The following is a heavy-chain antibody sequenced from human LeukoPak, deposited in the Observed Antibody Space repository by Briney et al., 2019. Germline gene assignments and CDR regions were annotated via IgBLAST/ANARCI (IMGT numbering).Heavy chain of an antibody. Sequence: SQTLSLTCTVSGGSISSGGYYWSWIRQHPGKGLEWIGYIYYSGSTYYNPSLKSRVTISVDTSKNQFPLKLSSVTAADTAVYYCARELWELDYFDYWGQGTLVTVSS. CDR1: GGSISSGGYY. V-gene: IGHV4-31*03. CDR3: ARELWELDYFDY. D-gene: IGHD1-26*01. CDR2: IYYSGST. J-gene: IGHJ4*02.